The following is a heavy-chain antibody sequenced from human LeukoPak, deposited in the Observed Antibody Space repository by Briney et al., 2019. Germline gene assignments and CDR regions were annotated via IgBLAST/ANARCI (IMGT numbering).Heavy chain of an antibody. Sequence: ASVKVSCKSSGYTFTNFGVTWVRQAPGQGLEWMGWISTYNANTDYALKLQGRVTMTTDTSTSTAYLELRSLRSDDTAVYYCGIVIVPAAAIDCWGEGTLVTVSS. CDR2: ISTYNANT. V-gene: IGHV1-18*01. CDR1: GYTFTNFG. J-gene: IGHJ4*02. D-gene: IGHD2-2*01. CDR3: GIVIVPAAAIDC.